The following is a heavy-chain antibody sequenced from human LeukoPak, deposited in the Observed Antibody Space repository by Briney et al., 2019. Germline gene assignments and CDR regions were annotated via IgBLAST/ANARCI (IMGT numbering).Heavy chain of an antibody. J-gene: IGHJ5*02. V-gene: IGHV4-59*08. Sequence: SETLSLTCTVSGGSISSYYWSWIRQPPGKGLEWIGYIYYSGSTNYNPSLKSRVTISVDTSKNQFSLKLSSVTAADTAVYYCARLGGAQYYDFWSGYSNWFNPWGQGTLVTVSS. CDR1: GGSISSYY. D-gene: IGHD3-3*01. CDR3: ARLGGAQYYDFWSGYSNWFNP. CDR2: IYYSGST.